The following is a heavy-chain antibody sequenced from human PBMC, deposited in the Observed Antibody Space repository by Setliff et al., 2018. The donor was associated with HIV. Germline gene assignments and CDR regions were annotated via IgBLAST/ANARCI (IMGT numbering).Heavy chain of an antibody. CDR1: GFTFSNYE. V-gene: IGHV3-48*03. CDR3: ARLPAWTPGIAADVTDY. CDR2: ISSSASTI. D-gene: IGHD6-13*01. J-gene: IGHJ4*02. Sequence: PGGSLRLSCAASGFTFSNYEMNWVRQAPGKGLEWVSYISSSASTIYYADSVKGRFTISRDNAKNSLYLQMNSLTAEDTAVYYCARLPAWTPGIAADVTDYWGQGTLVTVSS.